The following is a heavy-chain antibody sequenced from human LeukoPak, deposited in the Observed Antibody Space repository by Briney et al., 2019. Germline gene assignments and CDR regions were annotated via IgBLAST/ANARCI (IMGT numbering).Heavy chain of an antibody. Sequence: SETLSLTCTVSGGSISSGSYYWSWIRQPAGKGLEWIGRIYTSGSTNYNPSLKSRVTISVDTSKNQLSLKLSSVTAADTAVYYCARRVRSTEYFQHWGQGTLVTVSS. V-gene: IGHV4-61*02. J-gene: IGHJ1*01. CDR2: IYTSGST. D-gene: IGHD1-26*01. CDR3: ARRVRSTEYFQH. CDR1: GGSISSGSYY.